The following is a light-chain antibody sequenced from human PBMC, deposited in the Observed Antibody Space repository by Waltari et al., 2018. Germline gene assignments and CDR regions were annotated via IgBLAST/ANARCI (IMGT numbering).Light chain of an antibody. Sequence: QSVLTQPPSATGSPGQSVTISCTGTNSDVGAYNYVSWYQQHPCKVPKLLIYEVTKRPSGVPDRFSGSKSGNTASLTVSGLQADDEADYYCSSYAHNNHFVFGTGTKVTVL. CDR2: EVT. CDR1: NSDVGAYNY. J-gene: IGLJ1*01. V-gene: IGLV2-8*01. CDR3: SSYAHNNHFV.